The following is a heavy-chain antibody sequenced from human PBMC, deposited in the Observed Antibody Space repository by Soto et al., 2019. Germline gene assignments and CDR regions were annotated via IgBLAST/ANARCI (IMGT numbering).Heavy chain of an antibody. V-gene: IGHV1-69*06. J-gene: IGHJ5*02. CDR3: ARVRYDFWSGRSYNWFDP. Sequence: QVQLVQSGAEVKKPGSSVKVSCKASGGTFSSYAISWVRQAPGQGLEWMGGIIPIFGTANYAQKFQGRVTITADKSTSTAYMELSSLRSEDMAVYYCARVRYDFWSGRSYNWFDPWGQGTLVTVSS. D-gene: IGHD3-3*01. CDR1: GGTFSSYA. CDR2: IIPIFGTA.